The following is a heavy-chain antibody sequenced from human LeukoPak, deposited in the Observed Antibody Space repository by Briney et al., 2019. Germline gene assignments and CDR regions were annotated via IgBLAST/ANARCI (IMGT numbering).Heavy chain of an antibody. V-gene: IGHV4-30-2*01. J-gene: IGHJ5*02. CDR2: IYHSGST. CDR3: ARDHSSGYFNWFDP. D-gene: IGHD3-22*01. CDR1: GGSISSGGYS. Sequence: SETLSLTCAVSGGSISSGGYSWSWIRQPPGKGLEWIGYIYHSGSTYYNPSLKSRVTISVDRSKNQFSLKLSSVTAADTAVYYCARDHSSGYFNWFDPWGQGTLVTVSS.